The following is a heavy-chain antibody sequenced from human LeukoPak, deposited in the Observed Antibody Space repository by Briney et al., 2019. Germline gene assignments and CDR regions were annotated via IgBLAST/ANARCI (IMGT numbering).Heavy chain of an antibody. J-gene: IGHJ6*03. CDR3: ARKQHLEPSYYYYYYMDV. CDR1: GGSISSGSYY. D-gene: IGHD1-1*01. Sequence: SQTLSLTCTVSGGSISSGSYYWSWIRQPAGKGLEWIGRIYTSGSTNYNPSLKSRVTISVDTSKNQFSLKLSSVTAADTAIYYCARKQHLEPSYYYYYYMDVWGRGTTVTVSS. V-gene: IGHV4-61*02. CDR2: IYTSGST.